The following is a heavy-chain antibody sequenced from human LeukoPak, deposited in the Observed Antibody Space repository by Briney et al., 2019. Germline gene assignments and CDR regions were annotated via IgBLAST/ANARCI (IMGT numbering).Heavy chain of an antibody. CDR2: ISGRGGST. CDR3: AKDAGYYFDY. Sequence: GGSLRLSCAASGFSFSTYAMSWVRQAPGKGLEWVSAISGRGGSTYYADSVKGRFTISRDNSKNTLYPQMNSLRAEDTAVYYCAKDAGYYFDYWGQGTLVTVSS. V-gene: IGHV3-23*01. CDR1: GFSFSTYA. J-gene: IGHJ4*02.